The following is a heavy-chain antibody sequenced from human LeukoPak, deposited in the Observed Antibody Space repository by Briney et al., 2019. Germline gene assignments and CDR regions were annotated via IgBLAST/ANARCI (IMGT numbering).Heavy chain of an antibody. CDR2: INPSGGST. CDR3: ARNSGYCSGGSCYEYNDY. Sequence: ASVTVSCKSSGYTFTSYYMHWVRQPPGQGLEWMGIINPSGGSTSNAQKFQGRVTMTRDTSTSTVYMELSSLRSEDTAVYYCARNSGYCSGGSCYEYNDYWGQRTLVTVSS. V-gene: IGHV1-46*01. D-gene: IGHD2-15*01. CDR1: GYTFTSYY. J-gene: IGHJ4*02.